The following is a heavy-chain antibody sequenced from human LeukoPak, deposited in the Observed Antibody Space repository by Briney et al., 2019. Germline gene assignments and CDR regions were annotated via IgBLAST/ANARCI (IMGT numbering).Heavy chain of an antibody. V-gene: IGHV3-21*01. D-gene: IGHD2-15*01. J-gene: IGHJ5*02. CDR2: ISSSSSYI. CDR1: GFTFSSYS. Sequence: PGGSLRLSCAASGFTFSSYSMNWVRQAPGKGLEWVSSISSSSSYIYYADSVKGRFTISRDNAKNSLYLQMNSLRAEDTAVYYCARDRYCSGGSCYEMNWFDPWGQGTLVTVSS. CDR3: ARDRYCSGGSCYEMNWFDP.